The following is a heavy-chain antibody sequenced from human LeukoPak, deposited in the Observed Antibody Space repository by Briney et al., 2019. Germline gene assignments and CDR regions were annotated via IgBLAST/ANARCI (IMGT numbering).Heavy chain of an antibody. J-gene: IGHJ6*03. Sequence: SETLSLTCAVYGGSFSGYYWSWIRQPPGKGLEWTGEINHSGSTNYNPSLKSRVTISVGTSKNQFSLKLSSVTAADTAVYYCARGHDLYGPGSYRTYYMDVWGKGTTVTVSS. CDR3: ARGHDLYGPGSYRTYYMDV. CDR1: GGSFSGYY. D-gene: IGHD3-10*01. V-gene: IGHV4-34*01. CDR2: INHSGST.